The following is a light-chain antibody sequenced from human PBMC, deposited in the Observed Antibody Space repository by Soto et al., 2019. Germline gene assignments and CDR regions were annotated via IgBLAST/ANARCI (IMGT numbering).Light chain of an antibody. CDR1: SSDVGGYNY. CDR3: TSYTSSSPLV. Sequence: QSALTQPASVSGSPGQSITISCTGTSSDVGGYNYVSWYQHHPGKAPKLMIYEVVNRPSGVSNRFSGSKSGITASLTISGLQAEDEVDYYCTSYTSSSPLVFGTGTKLTVL. J-gene: IGLJ1*01. CDR2: EVV. V-gene: IGLV2-14*01.